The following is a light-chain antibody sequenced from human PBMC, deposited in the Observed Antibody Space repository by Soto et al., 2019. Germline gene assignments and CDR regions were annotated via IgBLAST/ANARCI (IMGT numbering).Light chain of an antibody. CDR1: QSISSY. V-gene: IGKV1-39*01. CDR3: QQSYSTLIT. CDR2: AAS. J-gene: IGKJ5*01. Sequence: DIQMTQSPSSLSASVGDRVTITCRASQSISSYLNWYQQKPGKAPKLLIYAASSLQSGVPSRFSGSGSGTDFTLTISSLQPEDFATYYCQQSYSTLITFGQVTLLEI.